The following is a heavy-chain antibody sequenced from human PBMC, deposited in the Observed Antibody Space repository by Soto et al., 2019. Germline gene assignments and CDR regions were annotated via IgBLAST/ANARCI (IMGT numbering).Heavy chain of an antibody. CDR2: LSGSGTST. CDR1: GFSFVNYA. Sequence: GGSLRLSCAASGFSFVNYAMNWVRQAPGKGLEWVSGLSGSGTSTYYADSVKGRFTISRDNSRDTRFLQMNSLTADDTAVYHCAKATTNGGWCNPVDSWG. D-gene: IGHD6-19*01. J-gene: IGHJ5*01. CDR3: AKATTNGGWCNPVDS. V-gene: IGHV3-23*01.